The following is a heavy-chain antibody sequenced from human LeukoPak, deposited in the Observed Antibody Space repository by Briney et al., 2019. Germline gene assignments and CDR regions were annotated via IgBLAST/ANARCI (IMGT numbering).Heavy chain of an antibody. D-gene: IGHD3-9*01. CDR3: ARAPDNFDWLGIDY. J-gene: IGHJ4*02. CDR1: GFTFSSYW. V-gene: IGHV3-7*01. Sequence: GGSLRLSCAASGFTFSSYWMSWVRQAPGKGLEWVANIKQDGSEKYYVDSVKGRFTIPRDNAKNSLYLQMNSLRAEDTAVYYCARAPDNFDWLGIDYWGQGTLVTVSS. CDR2: IKQDGSEK.